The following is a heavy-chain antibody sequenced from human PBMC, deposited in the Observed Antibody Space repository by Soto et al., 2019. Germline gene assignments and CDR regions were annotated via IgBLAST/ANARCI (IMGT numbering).Heavy chain of an antibody. Sequence: EVQLVESGGGWVRPGGSLRLSCAASGFTFSNAWMAWVRQAPGKGLEWVGRIKRLSNGGITEYAAPVKGRFSISRDDSKTTVHLQMDSLKTEDTAVYYCATDWGRDWGQGTLVTVSS. D-gene: IGHD3-16*01. V-gene: IGHV3-15*01. J-gene: IGHJ4*02. CDR3: ATDWGRD. CDR1: GFTFSNAW. CDR2: IKRLSNGGIT.